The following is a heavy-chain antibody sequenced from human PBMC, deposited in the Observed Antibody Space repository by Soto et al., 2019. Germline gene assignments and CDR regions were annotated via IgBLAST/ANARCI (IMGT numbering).Heavy chain of an antibody. CDR1: GFTFSAYD. D-gene: IGHD3-9*01. CDR2: IATSGNT. J-gene: IGHJ2*01. V-gene: IGHV3-13*01. CDR3: AREYVDWGFWYFDL. Sequence: PGGSLRLSCEASGFTFSAYDMHWVRQAAGERLEWVSAIATSGNTYYADSVKGRFTISRENAKNSLYLQINNVRAGDTAVYYCAREYVDWGFWYFDLWGRGTLVTVSS.